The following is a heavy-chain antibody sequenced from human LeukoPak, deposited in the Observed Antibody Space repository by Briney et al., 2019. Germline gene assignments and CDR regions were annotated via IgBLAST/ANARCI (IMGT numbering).Heavy chain of an antibody. CDR3: ARAEGLLRLGFEF. CDR2: FIPIFRTP. CDR1: GDNFNSYG. D-gene: IGHD3-16*01. V-gene: IGHV1-69*13. Sequence: SVKVSCKASGDNFNSYGVTWVRQAPGQGFEWMGGFIPIFRTPDYAQNFQGRITFTADESTSSSFMELRGLTSDDTAVYYCARAEGLLRLGFEFWGQGTLVTVSA. J-gene: IGHJ4*02.